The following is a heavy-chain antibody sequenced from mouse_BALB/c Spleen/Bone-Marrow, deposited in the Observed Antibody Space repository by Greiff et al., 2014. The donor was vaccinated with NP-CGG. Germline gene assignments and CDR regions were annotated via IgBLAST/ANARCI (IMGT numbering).Heavy chain of an antibody. D-gene: IGHD2-4*01. CDR3: AKLSTMITTFAY. V-gene: IGHV2-6-5*01. CDR1: GFSLTVSG. Sequence: QVQLQQSGPGLVAPSQSLSITCTVSGFSLTVSGVSWIRQPPGKGLEWLGIIWGGGSTYYNSDFKSRVNISKDNSKSQVFLKLNSLQTEDTAMYYCAKLSTMITTFAYWGQGTLVTVSA. CDR2: IWGGGST. J-gene: IGHJ3*01.